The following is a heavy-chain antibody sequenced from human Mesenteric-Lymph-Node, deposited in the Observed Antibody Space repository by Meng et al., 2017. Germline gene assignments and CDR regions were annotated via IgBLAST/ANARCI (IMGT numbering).Heavy chain of an antibody. CDR1: GGSISGYS. CDR2: FHTSGIT. Sequence: SETLSLTCIVSGGSISGYSWSWIRQTAGKGLEWIGRFHTSGITNYNPSLKSRVTISVDTSKNQFSLKLSSVTAADTAVYYCARCYCSGGSCLNFDYWGQGTLVTVSS. V-gene: IGHV4-4*07. CDR3: ARCYCSGGSCLNFDY. J-gene: IGHJ4*02. D-gene: IGHD2-15*01.